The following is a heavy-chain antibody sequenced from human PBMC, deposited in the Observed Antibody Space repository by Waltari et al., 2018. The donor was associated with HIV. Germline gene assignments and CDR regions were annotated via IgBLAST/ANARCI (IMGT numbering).Heavy chain of an antibody. D-gene: IGHD3-16*01. CDR1: GYNFTSST. J-gene: IGHJ4*01. V-gene: IGHV1-3*01. CDR2: INSGNGNG. Sequence: QVLLVHSGTEVKKPAASVTISCKTSGYNFTSSTVHWVRQAPGRGLEWLGWINSGNGNGRDSPGFQDRLTMTRDISASTSYFVLSGLTSDDTSVYFCARSGIVRGRSYELLAFWGQGT. CDR3: ARSGIVRGRSYELLAF.